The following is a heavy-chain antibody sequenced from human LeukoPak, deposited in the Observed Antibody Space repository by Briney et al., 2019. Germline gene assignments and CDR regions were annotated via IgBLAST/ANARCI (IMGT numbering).Heavy chain of an antibody. CDR2: ISSGGTTI. CDR3: TRGLVV. V-gene: IGHV3-48*03. J-gene: IGHJ4*02. Sequence: GGSLRLSCAASGFTFSEYEMNWVRRAPGKGLEWASDISSGGTTIFYADSVKGRFTISRDNAKNSLYLQMNSLRDEDTAIYYCTRGLVVWGQGALVTVSS. D-gene: IGHD2-2*01. CDR1: GFTFSEYE.